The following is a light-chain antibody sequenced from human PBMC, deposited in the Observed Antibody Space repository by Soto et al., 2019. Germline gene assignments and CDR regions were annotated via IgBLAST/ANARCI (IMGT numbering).Light chain of an antibody. CDR1: SSNIGSNT. CDR3: AAWDDSLNGLV. CDR2: SNN. J-gene: IGLJ2*01. Sequence: QYVLTQPPSASGTPGQRVTISCSGSSSNIGSNTVNWYQQLPGTAPKLLIYSNNQRPSGVPDRFSGSKSGTSASLAISGLHSEDEADYYCAAWDDSLNGLVFGGGTKVTVL. V-gene: IGLV1-44*01.